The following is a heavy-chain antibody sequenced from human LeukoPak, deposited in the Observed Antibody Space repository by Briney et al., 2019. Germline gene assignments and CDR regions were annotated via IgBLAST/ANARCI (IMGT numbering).Heavy chain of an antibody. V-gene: IGHV1-18*04. Sequence: ASVKVSCKASGYTFTSYGISWVRQAPGQGLEWMGWISAYNGNTNYAQKLQGRVTMTTDTSTSTAYMELRNLRSDDTAVYYCASPRNVKRYSSSSVFAYYFDYWGQGTLVTVSS. J-gene: IGHJ4*02. CDR3: ASPRNVKRYSSSSVFAYYFDY. D-gene: IGHD6-6*01. CDR1: GYTFTSYG. CDR2: ISAYNGNT.